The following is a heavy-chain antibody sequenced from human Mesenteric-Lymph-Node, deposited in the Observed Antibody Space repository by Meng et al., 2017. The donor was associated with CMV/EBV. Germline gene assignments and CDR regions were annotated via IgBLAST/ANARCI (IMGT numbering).Heavy chain of an antibody. CDR2: VYYTGNT. CDR1: DGSVSSGSYY. V-gene: IGHV4-61*01. Sequence: SETLSLTCSVSDGSVSSGSYYWSWIRQSPGKGLEWIGYVYYTGNTNYNPSLKSRITISVDTPKNQFSLKLSFVTAADTAVYYCARVSGGGRDYYAMDVWGPGATVTVSS. J-gene: IGHJ6*02. D-gene: IGHD2-15*01. CDR3: ARVSGGGRDYYAMDV.